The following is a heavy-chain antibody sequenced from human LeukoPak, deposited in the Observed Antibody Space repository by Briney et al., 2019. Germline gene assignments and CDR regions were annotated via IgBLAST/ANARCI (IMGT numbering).Heavy chain of an antibody. J-gene: IGHJ4*02. D-gene: IGHD3-22*01. CDR3: ARLYYYDSRALAH. Sequence: GEPLKISCEGSGYSFTSYWIGWVRQMPGKGLEWMGIIYPGDSDTRYSPSFQGQVTISADKSISTAYLQWSSLKASDTAMYYCARLYYYDSRALAHWGQGTLVTVSS. V-gene: IGHV5-51*01. CDR2: IYPGDSDT. CDR1: GYSFTSYW.